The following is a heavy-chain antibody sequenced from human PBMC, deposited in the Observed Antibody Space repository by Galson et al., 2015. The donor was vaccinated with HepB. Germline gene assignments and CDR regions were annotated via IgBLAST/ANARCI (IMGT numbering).Heavy chain of an antibody. Sequence: SLRLSCAASGFTFSSYAMSWVRQAPGKGLEWVSAISGSGGSTYYADSVKGRFTISRDNSKNTLYLQMNSLRAEDTAVYYCAKAWVLLRASYYGMDVWGQGTTVTVSS. CDR3: AKAWVLLRASYYGMDV. V-gene: IGHV3-23*01. CDR1: GFTFSSYA. D-gene: IGHD1-26*01. CDR2: ISGSGGST. J-gene: IGHJ6*02.